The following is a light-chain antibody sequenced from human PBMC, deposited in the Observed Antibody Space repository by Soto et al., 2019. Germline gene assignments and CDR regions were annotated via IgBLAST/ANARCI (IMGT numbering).Light chain of an antibody. CDR3: QQYNNWPYT. CDR1: QSVSSN. V-gene: IGKV3-15*01. CDR2: GAS. J-gene: IGKJ2*01. Sequence: EIVMTQSPATLAVSPGERAALSCRASQSVSSNFAWYQQKPGQAPRLLIYGASSRATGTPARFSGSGSGTXXXXXXXSXXXXXFAVXYCQQYNNWPYTFGLGTKLEIK.